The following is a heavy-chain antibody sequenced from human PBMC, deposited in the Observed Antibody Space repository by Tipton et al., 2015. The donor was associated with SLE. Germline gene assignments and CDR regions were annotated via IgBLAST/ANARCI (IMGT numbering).Heavy chain of an antibody. D-gene: IGHD7-27*01. CDR3: ARETTGDTYYYYGMDV. Sequence: TLSLTCTVSGGSLSSYYWSWIRQPPGKGLEWIGYIYYSGRTNYNPSLKSRVTISVDTSKIQFSLNLSSVTAADTAVYYCARETTGDTYYYYGMDVWGQGTTVTVSS. V-gene: IGHV4-59*01. J-gene: IGHJ6*02. CDR2: IYYSGRT. CDR1: GGSLSSYY.